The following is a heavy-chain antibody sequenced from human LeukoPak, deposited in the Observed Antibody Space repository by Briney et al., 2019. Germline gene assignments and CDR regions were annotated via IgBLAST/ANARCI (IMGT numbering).Heavy chain of an antibody. CDR3: AKDKDNIYYYYYMDV. V-gene: IGHV3-23*01. CDR2: FSGSGGST. J-gene: IGHJ6*03. D-gene: IGHD2-15*01. Sequence: GGSLRLSCAASEFTFFTYSMSWVRQAPGKGLECISGFSGSGGSTYYADSVKGRFTISRDNSKNTLYLQMNSLRAEDTAVYYCAKDKDNIYYYYYMDVWGKGTTVTISS. CDR1: EFTFFTYS.